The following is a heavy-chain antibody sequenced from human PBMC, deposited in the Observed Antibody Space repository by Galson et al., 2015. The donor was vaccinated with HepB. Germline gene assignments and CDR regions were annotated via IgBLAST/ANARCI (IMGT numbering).Heavy chain of an antibody. CDR2: IYYSGST. CDR3: ARALTATPYYYYGMDV. D-gene: IGHD4/OR15-4a*01. V-gene: IGHV4-39*01. CDR1: GGSISSSSYY. Sequence: LSLTCTVSGGSISSSSYYWGWIRPPPGKGLEWIGSIYYSGSTYYNPSLKSRVTISVDTSKNQFSLKLSSVTAADTAVYYCARALTATPYYYYGMDVWGQGTTVTVSS. J-gene: IGHJ6*02.